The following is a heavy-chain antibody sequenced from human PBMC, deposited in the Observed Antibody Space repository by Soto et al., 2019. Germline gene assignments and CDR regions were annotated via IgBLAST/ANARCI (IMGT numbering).Heavy chain of an antibody. Sequence: SETLFFTXVVSDKFISKDIWWNWALQPPGQGLECIGEVHHSKGVLYNPDFRNRLTVSTDLFNSKIFLEVLSLGAADTAVYYCATAGYCNLDSWGQGTPVTVSS. CDR1: DKFISKDIW. D-gene: IGHD2-15*01. CDR2: VHHSKGV. J-gene: IGHJ4*02. CDR3: ATAGYCNLDS. V-gene: IGHV4-4*02.